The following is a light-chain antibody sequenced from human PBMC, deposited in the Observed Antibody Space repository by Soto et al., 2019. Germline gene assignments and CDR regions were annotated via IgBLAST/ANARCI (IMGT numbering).Light chain of an antibody. CDR2: GVS. J-gene: IGKJ2*01. CDR1: QSVSSSF. CDR3: QQYGSSPRT. V-gene: IGKV3-20*01. Sequence: EIVLTQSPGTLSLSPGERATLSYRASQSVSSSFLAWYQQKPGQAPRLLIYGVSSRATGIPDRFSGSGSGTDFTLTISRLEPEDFAVYYCQQYGSSPRTFGQGTKLEIK.